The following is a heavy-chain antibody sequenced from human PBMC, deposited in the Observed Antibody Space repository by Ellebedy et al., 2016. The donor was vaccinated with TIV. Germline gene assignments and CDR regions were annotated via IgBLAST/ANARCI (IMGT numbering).Heavy chain of an antibody. J-gene: IGHJ4*02. Sequence: GESLKISCAASGFTFSDYYMSWIRQAPGKGLEWVSYISSSGSTIYYADSVKGRFTISRDNAKNSLYLQMSSLRAEDTAVYSCASREMATIDYYFDYWGQGTLVTVSS. D-gene: IGHD5-24*01. CDR1: GFTFSDYY. CDR3: ASREMATIDYYFDY. CDR2: ISSSGSTI. V-gene: IGHV3-11*01.